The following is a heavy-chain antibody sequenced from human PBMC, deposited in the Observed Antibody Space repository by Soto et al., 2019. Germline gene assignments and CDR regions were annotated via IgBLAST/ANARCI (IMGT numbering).Heavy chain of an antibody. V-gene: IGHV6-1*01. Sequence: SQTLSLTCAISRVSGSSQCRAWHRIRESPSRGLEWLGRTYYRSKWYNDYAVSVKSRITINPDTSKNQFSLQLNSVTPEDTAVYYCASGPIYYYYYMDVWGKGTTVTVSS. CDR2: TYYRSKWYN. CDR3: ASGPIYYYYYMDV. CDR1: RVSGSSQCRA. J-gene: IGHJ6*03.